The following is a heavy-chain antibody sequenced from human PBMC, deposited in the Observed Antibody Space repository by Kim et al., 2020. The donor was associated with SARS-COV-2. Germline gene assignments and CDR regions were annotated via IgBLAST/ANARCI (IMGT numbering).Heavy chain of an antibody. Sequence: SETLSLTCAVYGGSFSGYYLSWIRQPPGKWLEWIGEIHHSGSTNYNPSLKSRVTISVDTSKNQFSLKLSSVTAADTAVYYCSTAFIDDSLDAFYICAQGT. CDR2: IHHSGST. CDR3: STAFIDDSLDAFYI. V-gene: IGHV4-34*01. D-gene: IGHD3-3*01. CDR1: GGSFSGYY. J-gene: IGHJ3*02.